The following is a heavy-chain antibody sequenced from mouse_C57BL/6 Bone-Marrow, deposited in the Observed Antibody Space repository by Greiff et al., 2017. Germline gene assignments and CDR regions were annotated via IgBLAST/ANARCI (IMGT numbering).Heavy chain of an antibody. CDR1: GYTFTSYW. CDR2: IDPFDSYT. V-gene: IGHV1-50*01. CDR3: ARDYFDV. Sequence: QVQLQQPGAELVKPGASVKLSCKASGYTFTSYWMQWVQQRPGQGLEWIGEIDPFDSYTNYNQKFKGKATLTVDTSSSTAYMQLSSLTSEDSAVYYCARDYFDVWGTGTTVTVSS. J-gene: IGHJ1*03.